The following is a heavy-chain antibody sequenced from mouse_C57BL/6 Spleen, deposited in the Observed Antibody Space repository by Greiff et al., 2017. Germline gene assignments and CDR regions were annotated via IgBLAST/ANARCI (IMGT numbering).Heavy chain of an antibody. CDR3: ARTRVYAMDY. J-gene: IGHJ4*01. CDR1: GFTFSDSG. CDR2: ISSGSSTI. V-gene: IGHV5-17*01. Sequence: EVKLVESGGGLVKPGGSLKLSCAASGFTFSDSGMHWVRQAPEKGLEWVAYISSGSSTIYYADTVEGRFTISRDNAKNTLFLQMTSLRSEDTAMYYCARTRVYAMDYWGKGTSVTVSS.